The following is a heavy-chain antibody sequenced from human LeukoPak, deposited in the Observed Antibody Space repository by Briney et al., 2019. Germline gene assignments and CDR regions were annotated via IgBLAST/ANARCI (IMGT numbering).Heavy chain of an antibody. CDR1: GGSISSYY. J-gene: IGHJ6*03. V-gene: IGHV4-4*07. D-gene: IGHD2-2*01. CDR3: ARQSSYLKGYYYMDV. Sequence: PSETLSLTCTVSGGSISSYYWSWIRQPAGKGLEWIGRIYTSGSTNYNPSLKSRVTISVDTSKNQFSLMLSSVTAADTAMYYCARQSSYLKGYYYMDVWGKGTTVTVSS. CDR2: IYTSGST.